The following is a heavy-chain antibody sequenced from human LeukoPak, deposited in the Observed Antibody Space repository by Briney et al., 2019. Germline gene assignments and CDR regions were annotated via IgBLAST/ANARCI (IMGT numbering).Heavy chain of an antibody. CDR1: GFTFSDYW. D-gene: IGHD6-19*01. CDR3: VRDRSGANADY. V-gene: IGHV3-74*01. Sequence: GGSLRLSCAASGFTFSDYWMHWVRHGPGKGLVWVSRINSDGDITHYADSVKGRFTISRDNAKNTLFLQMNSLRAEDTAVYYCVRDRSGANADYWGQGSLVTVSS. J-gene: IGHJ4*02. CDR2: INSDGDIT.